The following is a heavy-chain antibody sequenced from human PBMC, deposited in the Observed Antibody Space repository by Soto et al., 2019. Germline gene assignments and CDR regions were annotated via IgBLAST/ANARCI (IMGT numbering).Heavy chain of an antibody. Sequence: VTLKESGPVLAKPTETLTLTCTVSGFSLSNARMGVSSIRQPPGKALEWLAHIFSNDEKSYSTSLKSRLTISKDTSQSQVVRTMTTMDPVDKATYYCARILETAEGGDYYGMDVWGQGTTVAVAS. D-gene: IGHD5-18*01. CDR1: GFSLSNARMG. CDR2: IFSNDEK. CDR3: ARILETAEGGDYYGMDV. J-gene: IGHJ6*02. V-gene: IGHV2-26*01.